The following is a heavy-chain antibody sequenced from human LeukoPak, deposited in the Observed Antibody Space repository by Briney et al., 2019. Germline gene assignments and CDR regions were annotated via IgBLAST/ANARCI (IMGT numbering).Heavy chain of an antibody. D-gene: IGHD3-22*01. V-gene: IGHV1-69*04. CDR2: IIPILGIA. J-gene: IGHJ4*02. CDR3: ASRLYYYDSSGEYRDY. CDR1: GGTFSSYA. Sequence: SVKVSCKASGGTFSSYAISWVRQAPGQGLEWMGRIIPILGIANYAQKFQGRVTITADKSTSTAYMELSSLRSEDTAVYYCASRLYYYDSSGEYRDYWGQGTLVTVSS.